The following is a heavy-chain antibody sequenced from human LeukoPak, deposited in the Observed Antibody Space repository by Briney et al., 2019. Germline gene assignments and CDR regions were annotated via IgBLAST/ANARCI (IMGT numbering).Heavy chain of an antibody. CDR2: IYYSGST. Sequence: SETLSLTCTVSGGSISSYYWSWIRQPPGKGLEWIGYIYYSGSTNYNPSLKSRVTISVDTSKNQFSLKLSSVTAADTAVYYCASTAVNYYDSSGYSFDYWGQGTLVTVSS. V-gene: IGHV4-59*12. CDR3: ASTAVNYYDSSGYSFDY. J-gene: IGHJ4*02. CDR1: GGSISSYY. D-gene: IGHD3-22*01.